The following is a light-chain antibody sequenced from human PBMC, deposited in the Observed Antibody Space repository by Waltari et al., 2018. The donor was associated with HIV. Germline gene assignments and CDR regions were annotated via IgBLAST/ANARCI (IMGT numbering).Light chain of an antibody. CDR2: GVS. V-gene: IGLV2-14*03. Sequence: QSALTQPASVSGSPGQSITISCNGTTTDIGGYNYVSWYQRHPDKAPKLIIFGVSNRPSGSSSRFSGSKSGNTASLTISGLQAEDEADYYCCSYTKLTTHYVLFGGGTKLTVL. CDR1: TTDIGGYNY. CDR3: CSYTKLTTHYVL. J-gene: IGLJ2*01.